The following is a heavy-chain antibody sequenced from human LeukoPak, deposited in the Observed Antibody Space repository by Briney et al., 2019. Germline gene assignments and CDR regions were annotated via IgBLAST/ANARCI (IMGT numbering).Heavy chain of an antibody. Sequence: SQTLSLTCATSGDSVSANNIAWNWIRQSPSRGLEWLGRTYYESKWYEDYALSVKGRIAINPDTAKNQLSLQLNSVTPDDTAVYYCARGIHSSFDIWGLGTMVTVSS. J-gene: IGHJ3*02. CDR2: TYYESKWYE. CDR3: ARGIHSSFDI. CDR1: GDSVSANNIA. V-gene: IGHV6-1*01.